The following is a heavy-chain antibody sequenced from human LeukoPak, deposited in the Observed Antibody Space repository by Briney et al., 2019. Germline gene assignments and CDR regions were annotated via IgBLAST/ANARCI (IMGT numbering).Heavy chain of an antibody. CDR3: ARVWGYQLLTPDY. CDR1: GYIFTSYG. Sequence: VASVKVSCKASGYIFTSYGISWVRQAPGQGLEWMGWINPNTGGTNYAQKFQGRVTMTRDTSISTAYMELSRLTSDDTAVYYCARVWGYQLLTPDYWGQGTLVTVSS. J-gene: IGHJ4*02. CDR2: INPNTGGT. V-gene: IGHV1-2*02. D-gene: IGHD2-2*01.